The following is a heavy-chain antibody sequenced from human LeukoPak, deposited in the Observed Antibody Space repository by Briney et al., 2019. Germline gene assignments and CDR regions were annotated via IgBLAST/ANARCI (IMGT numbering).Heavy chain of an antibody. D-gene: IGHD6-19*01. J-gene: IGHJ3*02. V-gene: IGHV4-39*01. CDR3: ASSISGWYIGAFDI. CDR2: IYYSGST. Sequence: NPSETLSLTCTASGGSISSSSYYWGWIRQPPGKGLEWIGSIYYSGSTYYNPSLKSRVTISVDTSKNQFSLKLSSVTAADTAVYYCASSISGWYIGAFDIWGQGTMVTVSS. CDR1: GGSISSSSYY.